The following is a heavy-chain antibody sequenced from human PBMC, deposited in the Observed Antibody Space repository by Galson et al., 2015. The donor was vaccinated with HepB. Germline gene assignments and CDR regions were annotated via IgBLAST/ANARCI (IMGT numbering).Heavy chain of an antibody. Sequence: SLRLSCAASTFTFSDYYMTWIRQAPGKGLEWLSYTDSSSSYTKYADSVKGRFTISRDNAKNSLYLQMNSLRVEDTALYYCARHRRDSSGLRYDAFDIWGQGTMVTVSS. D-gene: IGHD3-22*01. V-gene: IGHV3-11*06. CDR3: ARHRRDSSGLRYDAFDI. CDR1: TFTFSDYY. CDR2: TDSSSSYT. J-gene: IGHJ3*02.